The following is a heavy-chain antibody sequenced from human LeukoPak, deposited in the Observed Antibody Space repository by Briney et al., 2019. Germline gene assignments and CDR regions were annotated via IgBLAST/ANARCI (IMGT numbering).Heavy chain of an antibody. V-gene: IGHV3-23*01. J-gene: IGHJ6*02. CDR3: AKFGGGDSRGKNYYYGMDV. Sequence: GSLRLSCAASGFTFSSYAMSWVRQAPGKGLEWVSAISGSGGSTYYADSAKGRFTISRDNSKNTLYLQMNSLRAEDTAVYYCAKFGGGDSRGKNYYYGMDVWGQGTTVTVSS. D-gene: IGHD2-21*01. CDR2: ISGSGGST. CDR1: GFTFSSYA.